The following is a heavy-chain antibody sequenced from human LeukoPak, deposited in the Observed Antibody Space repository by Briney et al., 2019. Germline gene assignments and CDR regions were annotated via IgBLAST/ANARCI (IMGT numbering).Heavy chain of an antibody. J-gene: IGHJ4*02. Sequence: GGSLRLSCAASGFTFSNYGMSWVRQAPGKGLEWVSAIGGSGDSRYYADSVKGRFTITRDNSKNTLYLQMNSLTAEDTAIYYCAKLMXSXTAYWGQXTVVTVSS. CDR3: AKLMXSXTAY. CDR2: IGGSGDSR. V-gene: IGHV3-23*01. D-gene: IGHD2-21*02. CDR1: GFTFSNYG.